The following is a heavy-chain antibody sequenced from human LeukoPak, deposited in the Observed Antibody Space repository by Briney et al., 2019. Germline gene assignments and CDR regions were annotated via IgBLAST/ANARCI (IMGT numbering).Heavy chain of an antibody. J-gene: IGHJ6*02. CDR1: GGSISSGDYY. CDR2: IYYSGST. Sequence: SETLSLTCTVSGGSISSGDYYWSWIRQPPGKGLEWIGYIYYSGSTYYNPSLKSRVTISVDTSKNQFSLKLSSVTAADTAVYYCARAFWSGYIYYYYGMDVWGQGTTVTVSS. V-gene: IGHV4-30-4*01. D-gene: IGHD3-3*01. CDR3: ARAFWSGYIYYYYGMDV.